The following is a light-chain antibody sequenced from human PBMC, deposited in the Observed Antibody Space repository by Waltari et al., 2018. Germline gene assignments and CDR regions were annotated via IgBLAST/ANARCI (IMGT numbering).Light chain of an antibody. J-gene: IGKJ1*01. CDR3: QQYGTSSWA. Sequence: EIVLTQSPGTLSLSPGERATLSCRASQSVDSSYLAWFQQKPCQAPRLLIYGASSRATGIPDRFSGSGSGTDFTLTITRLEPEDFAVYYCQQYGTSSWAFGQGTKVEIK. CDR2: GAS. CDR1: QSVDSSY. V-gene: IGKV3-20*01.